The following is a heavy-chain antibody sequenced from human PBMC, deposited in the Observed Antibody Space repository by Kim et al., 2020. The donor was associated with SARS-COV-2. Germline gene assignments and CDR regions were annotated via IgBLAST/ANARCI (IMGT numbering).Heavy chain of an antibody. CDR2: ISGSGGST. CDR1: GFTFSSYA. D-gene: IGHD2-15*01. J-gene: IGHJ6*02. V-gene: IGHV3-23*01. CDR3: AKIIGLGYCSGGSCYSYYYYGMDV. Sequence: GGSLRLSCAASGFTFSSYAMSWVRQAPGKGLEWVSAISGSGGSTYYADSVKGRFTISRDNSKNTLYLQMNSLRAEDTAVYYCAKIIGLGYCSGGSCYSYYYYGMDVWGQGTTVTVSS.